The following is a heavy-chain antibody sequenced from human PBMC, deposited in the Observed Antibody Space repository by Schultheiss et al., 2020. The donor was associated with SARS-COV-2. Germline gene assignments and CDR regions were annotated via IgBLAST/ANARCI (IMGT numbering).Heavy chain of an antibody. CDR3: ARDQTITYYDFWSGYSNYWYFDL. CDR2: ISYDGSNK. Sequence: GGSLRLSCAASGFTFSSYAMHWVRQAPGKGLEWVAVISYDGSNKYYADSVKGRFTISRDNSKNTLYLQMNSLRAEDTAVYYCARDQTITYYDFWSGYSNYWYFDLWGRGTLVTVSS. D-gene: IGHD3-3*01. V-gene: IGHV3-30*01. J-gene: IGHJ2*01. CDR1: GFTFSSYA.